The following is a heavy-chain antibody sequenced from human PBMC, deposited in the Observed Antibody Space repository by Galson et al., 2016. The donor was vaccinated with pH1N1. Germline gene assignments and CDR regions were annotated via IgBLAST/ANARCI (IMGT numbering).Heavy chain of an antibody. Sequence: SLRLSCAASGFTFSNYWMTWVRQAPGKGLEWVANIKQDGSQKYYVDSVKGRFTISRDNAKNSLYLQMNSLRVEDTAVYYCAIGKAAADRYWGQGTLVTVSS. CDR1: GFTFSNYW. D-gene: IGHD6-13*01. CDR3: AIGKAAADRY. V-gene: IGHV3-7*01. J-gene: IGHJ4*02. CDR2: IKQDGSQK.